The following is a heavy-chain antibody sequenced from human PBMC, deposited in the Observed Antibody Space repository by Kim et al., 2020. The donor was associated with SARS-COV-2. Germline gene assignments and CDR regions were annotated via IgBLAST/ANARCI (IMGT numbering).Heavy chain of an antibody. Sequence: SGPTLVNPTQTLTLTCTFSGFSLSTSAVRVGWIRQPPVKALEWLALIYWHDNKRYSPSLKNRLTITKDTSENQVVLTMTNMDPVDTATYFCAHSPRAGVRVSGTSYDDWGQGTLVTVSS. CDR3: AHSPRAGVRVSGTSYDD. J-gene: IGHJ4*02. V-gene: IGHV2-5*01. CDR1: GFSLSTSAVR. CDR2: IYWHDNK. D-gene: IGHD6-19*01.